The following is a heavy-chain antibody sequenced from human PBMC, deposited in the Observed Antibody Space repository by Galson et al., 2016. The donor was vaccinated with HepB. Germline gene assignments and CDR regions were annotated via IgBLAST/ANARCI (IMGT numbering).Heavy chain of an antibody. CDR3: ARQPNMCTSTCYVDF. CDR1: GGSISSVRYY. CDR2: LYHVGST. D-gene: IGHD2-2*01. J-gene: IGHJ4*02. V-gene: IGHV4-39*01. Sequence: SETLSLTCTVSGGSISSVRYYWGWIRQPPGKGLEWIGSLYHVGSTYYNPSLKGRVSISADTSNNQISLKLNSVTAADTAVYYCARQPNMCTSTCYVDFWGPGTLVTV.